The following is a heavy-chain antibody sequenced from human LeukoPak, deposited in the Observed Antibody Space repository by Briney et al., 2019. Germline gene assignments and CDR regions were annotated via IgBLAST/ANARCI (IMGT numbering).Heavy chain of an antibody. CDR2: IYYSGST. D-gene: IGHD2-2*01. CDR1: GGSISSVGYY. J-gene: IGHJ5*02. V-gene: IGHV4-31*03. Sequence: PSETLSLTCTVSGGSISSVGYYWSWIRQHPGKGLEWIGYIYYSGSTHYNPSLKSRVTISVDTSKNQFSLKLSSVTAADTAVYYCARGSKSSAAMMRYNWFDPWGQGTLVTVSS. CDR3: ARGSKSSAAMMRYNWFDP.